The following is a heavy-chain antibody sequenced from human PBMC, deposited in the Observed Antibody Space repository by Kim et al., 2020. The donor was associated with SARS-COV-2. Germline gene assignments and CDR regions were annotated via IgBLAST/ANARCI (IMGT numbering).Heavy chain of an antibody. V-gene: IGHV3-23*01. Sequence: GGSLRLSCAASGFTFSSYAMNWVRQAPGKGLEWVSAISGSGGSAYYAYAVKGRVTISRDNAKNTLYLQMNILRVEYTDTYYCEKNPVAVAAEYYYYY. CDR1: GFTFSSYA. CDR3: EKNPVAVAAEYYYYY. D-gene: IGHD6-13*01. CDR2: ISGSGGSA. J-gene: IGHJ6*01.